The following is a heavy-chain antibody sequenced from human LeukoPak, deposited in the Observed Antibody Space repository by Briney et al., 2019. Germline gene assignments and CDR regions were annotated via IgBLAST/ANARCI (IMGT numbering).Heavy chain of an antibody. Sequence: PGRSLRLSCTASGFTFDDYGMSWVRQAPGQGLEWVGRIRKKANSHSTEYAASVKGRFTISRDDSKNSLDLQMNSLKTEDTAVYYCARVYRDSWSGSYFDYWGQGTLVTVSS. CDR2: IRKKANSHST. CDR1: GFTFDDYG. D-gene: IGHD3-10*01. J-gene: IGHJ4*02. V-gene: IGHV3-72*01. CDR3: ARVYRDSWSGSYFDY.